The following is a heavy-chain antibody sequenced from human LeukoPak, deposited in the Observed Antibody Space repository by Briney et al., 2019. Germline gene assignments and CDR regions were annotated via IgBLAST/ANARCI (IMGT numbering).Heavy chain of an antibody. D-gene: IGHD6-13*01. Sequence: PSETLSLTCAVSGGSISSGGYSWSWIRQPPGKGLEWIGYIYHSGSTHYNPSLKSRVTISVDRSKNQFSLKLSSVTAADTAVYYCARTYSSSWYYFDYWGQGTLVTVSS. CDR3: ARTYSSSWYYFDY. CDR2: IYHSGST. CDR1: GGSISSGGYS. J-gene: IGHJ4*02. V-gene: IGHV4-30-2*01.